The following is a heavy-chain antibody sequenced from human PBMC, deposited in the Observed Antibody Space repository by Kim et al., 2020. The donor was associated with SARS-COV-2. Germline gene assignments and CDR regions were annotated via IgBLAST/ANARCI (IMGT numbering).Heavy chain of an antibody. D-gene: IGHD3-10*02. Sequence: PSLKSRVTISVDTSKNQFSLKLSSVTAADTAVYYCARDRDMFGEGYGMDVWGQGTTVTVSS. CDR3: ARDRDMFGEGYGMDV. V-gene: IGHV4-59*01. J-gene: IGHJ6*02.